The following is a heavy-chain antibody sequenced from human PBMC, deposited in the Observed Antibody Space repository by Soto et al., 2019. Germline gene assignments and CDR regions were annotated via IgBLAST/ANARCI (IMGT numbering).Heavy chain of an antibody. Sequence: LGTLSLTCAVYGGSFIGYYWSWIRQPPGKGLEWIGEINHSGSTNYNPSLKSGVTISVDTSKNQFSLELSSVTAAETAVYYCAREKPYSSSWYHDFWGQGTLVNVSS. CDR1: GGSFIGYY. V-gene: IGHV4-34*01. CDR2: INHSGST. J-gene: IGHJ4*02. D-gene: IGHD6-13*01. CDR3: AREKPYSSSWYHDF.